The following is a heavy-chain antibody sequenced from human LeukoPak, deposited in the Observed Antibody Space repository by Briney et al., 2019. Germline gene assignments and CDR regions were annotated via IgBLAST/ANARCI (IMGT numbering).Heavy chain of an antibody. D-gene: IGHD3-22*01. Sequence: PGGSLRLSCAASGFTFDDYAMHWVRQAPGKGLEWVSLISGDGGSTYYADSVKGRFTISRDNSKNSLYLQMNSLRTEYTALYYCAKGGYDSSGSLWGQGTMVTVSS. CDR1: GFTFDDYA. V-gene: IGHV3-43*02. J-gene: IGHJ3*01. CDR2: ISGDGGST. CDR3: AKGGYDSSGSL.